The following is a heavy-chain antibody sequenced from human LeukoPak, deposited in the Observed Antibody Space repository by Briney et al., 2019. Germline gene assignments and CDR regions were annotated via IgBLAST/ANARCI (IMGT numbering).Heavy chain of an antibody. V-gene: IGHV4-59*01. CDR3: ARHYGP. CDR1: GGSISDYH. CDR2: IYNSGRT. J-gene: IGHJ4*02. Sequence: SETLSLTCTVSGGSISDYHWSWIRQPPGKGLEYIGYIYNSGRTFYNPSLKSRVTISADTSKKQFSLKLTSVTAADTAVYYCARHYGPWGQGTLVTVSS. D-gene: IGHD3-16*01.